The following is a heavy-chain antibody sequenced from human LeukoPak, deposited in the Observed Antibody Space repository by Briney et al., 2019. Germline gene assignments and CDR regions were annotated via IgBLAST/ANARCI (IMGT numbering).Heavy chain of an antibody. CDR2: IYHSGST. J-gene: IGHJ4*02. CDR1: GYSISSGYY. D-gene: IGHD3-3*01. Sequence: SETLSLTCTVSGYSISSGYYWGWIRQPPGKGLEWIGSIYHSGSTYYNPSLKSRVTISVDTSKNQFSLKLSSVTAADTAVYYRARVRDDFWSGYSLDYWGQGTLVTVSS. V-gene: IGHV4-38-2*02. CDR3: ARVRDDFWSGYSLDY.